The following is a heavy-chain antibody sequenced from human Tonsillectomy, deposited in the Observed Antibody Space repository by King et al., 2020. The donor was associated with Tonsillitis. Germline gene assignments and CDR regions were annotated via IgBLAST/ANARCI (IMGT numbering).Heavy chain of an antibody. Sequence: VQLVESGGGLVKPGGSLRLSCAASGFTFSDYYMSWIRQAPGKGLEWISYIISSGSTIYYADSVKGRFTISRDNAKNSLYLQMNSLRAEDTAVYYCARDRVYYDSSAYFPYWGHGTLVTVSS. CDR2: IISSGSTI. J-gene: IGHJ4*01. CDR3: ARDRVYYDSSAYFPY. D-gene: IGHD3-22*01. CDR1: GFTFSDYY. V-gene: IGHV3-11*01.